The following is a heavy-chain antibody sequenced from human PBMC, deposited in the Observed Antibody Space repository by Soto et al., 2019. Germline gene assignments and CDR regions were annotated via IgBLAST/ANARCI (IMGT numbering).Heavy chain of an antibody. Sequence: ASVKVSCKASGYTFTSYDINWVRQATGQGLEWMGWMNSNSGNTGYAQKFQGRVTMTRNTSISTAYMELSSLRSEDTSEYLCARGYSSSFKAHDAFDIWGQGTMVTVSS. CDR3: ARGYSSSFKAHDAFDI. D-gene: IGHD6-6*01. V-gene: IGHV1-8*01. J-gene: IGHJ3*02. CDR1: GYTFTSYD. CDR2: MNSNSGNT.